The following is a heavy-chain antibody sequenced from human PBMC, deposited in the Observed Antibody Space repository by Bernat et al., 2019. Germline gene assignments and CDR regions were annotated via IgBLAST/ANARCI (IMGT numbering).Heavy chain of an antibody. CDR2: IYWHDDK. Sequence: QITLRESGPTLVRPTQTLTLTCTFSGFSLTSSGAGVGWIRQPPGKALEWLAVIYWHDDKRYSPSLKTRLTITKDTSKNQVVLTMTDMDPVDTGTYYCAHRATVTSWAQSYFDYWGQGTLVTVSS. D-gene: IGHD4-17*01. V-gene: IGHV2-5*01. CDR3: AHRATVTSWAQSYFDY. CDR1: GFSLTSSGAG. J-gene: IGHJ4*02.